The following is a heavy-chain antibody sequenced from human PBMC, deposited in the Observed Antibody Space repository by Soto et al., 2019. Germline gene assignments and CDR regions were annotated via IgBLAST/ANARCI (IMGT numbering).Heavy chain of an antibody. Sequence: EVQLVESGGGLVQPGRSLRLSCAASGFTFDDYAMQWVRQAPGKGLEWVSGISWNSGSKGYADSVKGRFTISRDNAKNSLYLQMNSLRAEDTALYYCSKAPLSGAQNAYIWGQGTMVTVSS. D-gene: IGHD4-17*01. CDR3: SKAPLSGAQNAYI. V-gene: IGHV3-9*01. CDR2: ISWNSGSK. J-gene: IGHJ3*02. CDR1: GFTFDDYA.